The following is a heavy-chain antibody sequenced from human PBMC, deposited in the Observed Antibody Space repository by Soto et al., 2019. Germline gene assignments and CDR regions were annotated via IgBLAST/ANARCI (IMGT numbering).Heavy chain of an antibody. Sequence: QVQLVQSGAEVKKPGASVKVSCKASGYTFTSYYMHWVRQAPGQGLEWMGIINPSGGSTSYAQKFQGRVTMRRDTSTSTVYRELSSLRSEDTAVYYCARDLVSVNWRTDHWFDPWGQGTLVTVSS. J-gene: IGHJ5*02. CDR2: INPSGGST. CDR1: GYTFTSYY. CDR3: ARDLVSVNWRTDHWFDP. D-gene: IGHD1-1*01. V-gene: IGHV1-46*03.